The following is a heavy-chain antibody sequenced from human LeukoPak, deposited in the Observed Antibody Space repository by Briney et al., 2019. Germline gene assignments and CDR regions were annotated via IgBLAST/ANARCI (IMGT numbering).Heavy chain of an antibody. D-gene: IGHD6-25*01. CDR2: TNRDGSDT. V-gene: IGHV3-7*01. CDR1: GFTLNNYW. Sequence: GGSLRLSCGVSGFTLNNYWMAWVRQAPGKGLEWVADTNRDGSDTYFVDSVKGRFTVSRDNAKNSLYLQMNSLRVEDTAVYYCARVGARLGAFDIWGQGTMVTVSS. CDR3: ARVGARLGAFDI. J-gene: IGHJ3*02.